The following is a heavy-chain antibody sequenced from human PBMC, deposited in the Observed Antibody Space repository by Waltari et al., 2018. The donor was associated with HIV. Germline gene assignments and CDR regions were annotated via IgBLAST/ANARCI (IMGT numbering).Heavy chain of an antibody. J-gene: IGHJ4*02. CDR3: AKDGGAWELTY. Sequence: EVQLLESGGGLVQPGGSLRLSCAASGFTFSSYAMNWVRQAPGQGLGGVSAIRSGGSTYYADSVMGRYTISRDNSKNTLYLQMNILRAEDTAVYYCAKDGGAWELTYWGQGTLVTVSS. CDR1: GFTFSSYA. D-gene: IGHD1-26*01. V-gene: IGHV3-23*01. CDR2: IRSGGST.